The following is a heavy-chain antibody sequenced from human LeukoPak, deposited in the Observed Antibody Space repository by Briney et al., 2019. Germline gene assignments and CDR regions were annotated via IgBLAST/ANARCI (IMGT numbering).Heavy chain of an antibody. CDR2: IFYSGST. J-gene: IGHJ5*02. CDR3: ARGGYYGSGNDFRFDP. D-gene: IGHD3-10*01. Sequence: SETLSLTCTVSGGSISTSNYYWGWIRQPPGKGLGWFGNIFYSGSTYYSPSLRSRVSISLDTSRNPFSLKLNSVTAADTAVYYCARGGYYGSGNDFRFDPWGQGTLVTVSS. CDR1: GGSISTSNYY. V-gene: IGHV4-39*07.